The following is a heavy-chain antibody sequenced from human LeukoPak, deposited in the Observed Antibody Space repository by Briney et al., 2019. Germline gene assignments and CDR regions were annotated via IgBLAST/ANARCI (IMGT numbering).Heavy chain of an antibody. Sequence: SETVSLTCSVSGSSVSGGNFYWSWIRQPPGKGLEWIGYISYSGSTDYNPSLKSRVTILVDTSKNQFSLKLSSVTAADTAVYYCARSHRITLSRGVIILRSLDYWGQGTLVTVSS. J-gene: IGHJ4*02. CDR1: GSSVSGGNFY. CDR3: ARSHRITLSRGVIILRSLDY. CDR2: ISYSGST. V-gene: IGHV4-61*01. D-gene: IGHD3-10*01.